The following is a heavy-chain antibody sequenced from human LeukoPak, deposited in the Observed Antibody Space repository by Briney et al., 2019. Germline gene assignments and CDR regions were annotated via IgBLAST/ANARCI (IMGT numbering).Heavy chain of an antibody. Sequence: TYYPASLKGRFTISRDNSKNTPYLQMNSLRAEDTAVYYCAKDNSPRLYYYDSSGYYSPFDYWGQGTLVTVSS. CDR2: T. D-gene: IGHD3-22*01. J-gene: IGHJ4*02. V-gene: IGHV3-23*01. CDR3: AKDNSPRLYYYDSSGYYSPFDY.